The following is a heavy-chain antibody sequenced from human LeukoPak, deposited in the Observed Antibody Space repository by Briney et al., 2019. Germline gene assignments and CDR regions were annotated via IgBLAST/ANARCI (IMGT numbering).Heavy chain of an antibody. J-gene: IGHJ6*02. CDR2: ISSNGGST. CDR1: GFTFSSYA. CDR3: ARGAEVRGVVDYYYYYGMDV. D-gene: IGHD3-10*01. Sequence: GSLRLSCAASGFTFSSYAMHWVRQAPGKGLEYVSAISSNGGSTYYANSVKGRFTISRDNSKNTLYLQMGSLRAEDMAVYYCARGAEVRGVVDYYYYYGMDVWGQGTTVTVSS. V-gene: IGHV3-64*01.